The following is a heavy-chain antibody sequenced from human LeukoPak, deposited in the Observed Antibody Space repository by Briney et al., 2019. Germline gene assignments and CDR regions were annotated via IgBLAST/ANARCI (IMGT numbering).Heavy chain of an antibody. CDR2: ISGSGGST. CDR1: GFTFSSYA. Sequence: GGSLRLSCAASGFTFSSYAMGWVRQAPGKGLEWVSAISGSGGSTYYADSVKGRFTISRDNSKNTLYLQMNSLRAEDTAVYYCAKDREDIVVVPAADDAFDIWGQGTMVTVSS. CDR3: AKDREDIVVVPAADDAFDI. D-gene: IGHD2-2*01. J-gene: IGHJ3*02. V-gene: IGHV3-23*01.